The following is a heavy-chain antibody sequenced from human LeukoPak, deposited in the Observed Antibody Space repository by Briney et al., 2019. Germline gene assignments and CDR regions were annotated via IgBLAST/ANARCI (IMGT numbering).Heavy chain of an antibody. J-gene: IGHJ6*02. D-gene: IGHD3-22*01. CDR3: ARDHLYPDYYYDSSGYYTQYGMDA. V-gene: IGHV3-33*01. Sequence: GGSLRLSCAASGFTFSSYGMHWVRQAPGKGLEWVAVIWYDGSNKYYADSVKGRFTISRDNSKNTLYLQMNSLRAEDTAVYYCARDHLYPDYYYDSSGYYTQYGMDAWGQGTTVTVSS. CDR1: GFTFSSYG. CDR2: IWYDGSNK.